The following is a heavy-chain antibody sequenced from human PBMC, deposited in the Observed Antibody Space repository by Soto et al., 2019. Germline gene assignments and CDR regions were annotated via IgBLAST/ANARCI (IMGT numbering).Heavy chain of an antibody. CDR3: ARGIRNYYGVDV. CDR1: GFPFTTYW. Sequence: EVQLVESGGALVQPGGPLGFPCVASGFPFTTYWLHWFRQAQGKGLAWVPRIKYDAPIASHAEFVKGRFPISRDNAENTVYLQMNSLTVEDTGVYYCARGIRNYYGVDVWGQGTTVTVSS. CDR2: IKYDAPIA. V-gene: IGHV3-74*01. J-gene: IGHJ6*02. D-gene: IGHD5-18*01.